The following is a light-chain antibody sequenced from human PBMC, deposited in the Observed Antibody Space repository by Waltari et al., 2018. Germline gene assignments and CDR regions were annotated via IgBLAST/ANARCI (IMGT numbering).Light chain of an antibody. CDR2: RAS. CDR1: QRLLSTSDHRNH. V-gene: IGKV4-1*01. CDR3: QQYINPPYT. J-gene: IGKJ2*01. Sequence: DIVVTQFPDSLLLSLGEPASISSKSSQRLLSTSDHRNHLAWYQQQPGQPPNLLIYRASSRESGVPDRFSAYGSGTDFTLTISSLQAEDVAVYYCQQYINPPYTFGQGTKLQI.